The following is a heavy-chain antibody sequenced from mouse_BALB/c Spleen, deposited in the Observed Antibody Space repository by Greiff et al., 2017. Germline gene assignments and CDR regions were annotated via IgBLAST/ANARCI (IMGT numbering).Heavy chain of an antibody. CDR2: IDPENGNT. CDR3: ARYGNYVGWFAY. CDR1: GFNIKDYY. D-gene: IGHD2-1*01. Sequence: VQLQQSGAELVRPGALVKLSCKASGFNIKDYYMHWVKQRPEQGLEWIGWIDPENGNTIYDPKFQGKASITADTSSNTAYLQLSSLTSEDTAVYYCARYGNYVGWFAYWGQGTLVTVSA. V-gene: IGHV14-1*02. J-gene: IGHJ3*01.